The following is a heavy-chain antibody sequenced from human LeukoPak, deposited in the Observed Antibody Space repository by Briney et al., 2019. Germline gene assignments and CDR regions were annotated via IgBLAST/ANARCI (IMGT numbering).Heavy chain of an antibody. CDR1: GFTFSSYG. J-gene: IGHJ4*02. Sequence: GGSLRLPCAASGFTFSSYGMHWVRQAPGKGLEWVAVIWYDGSNKYYADSVKGRFTISRDNSKNTLYLQMNSLRAEDTAVYYCARGSTDSIAAAGNYHDYWGQGTLVTVSS. CDR3: ARGSTDSIAAAGNYHDY. V-gene: IGHV3-33*01. D-gene: IGHD6-13*01. CDR2: IWYDGSNK.